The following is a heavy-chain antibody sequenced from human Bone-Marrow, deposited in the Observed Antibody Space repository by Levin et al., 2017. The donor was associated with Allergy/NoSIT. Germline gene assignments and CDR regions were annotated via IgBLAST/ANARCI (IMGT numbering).Heavy chain of an antibody. CDR2: ITPIFATA. D-gene: IGHD4/OR15-4a*01. J-gene: IGHJ6*02. Sequence: PAASVKVSCKVSGGTFSSYEIMWVRQAPGQGLEWMGGITPIFATAHYAEKLQGRVTITADESTTTAYMEVTSLKFEDTAVYYCARRTMVASRYGFDVWGRGTTVTVSS. CDR1: GGTFSSYE. V-gene: IGHV1-69*13. CDR3: ARRTMVASRYGFDV.